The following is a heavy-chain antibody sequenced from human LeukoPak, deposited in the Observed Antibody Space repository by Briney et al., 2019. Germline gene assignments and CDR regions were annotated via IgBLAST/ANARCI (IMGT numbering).Heavy chain of an antibody. CDR1: GYTFTGYY. D-gene: IGHD5-18*01. CDR3: ARDWTGSFSYYY. CDR2: INPNSGGT. Sequence: ASVKVCCKASGYTFTGYYMHWVRQAPGQGLEWMGWINPNSGGTNYAQKFQGRVTMTRDTSISTAYMELSRLRSDDTAVYYCARDWTGSFSYYYWGQGTLVTVSS. J-gene: IGHJ4*02. V-gene: IGHV1-2*02.